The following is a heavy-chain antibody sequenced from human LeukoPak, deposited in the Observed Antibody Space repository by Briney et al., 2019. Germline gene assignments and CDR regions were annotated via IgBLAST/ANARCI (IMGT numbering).Heavy chain of an antibody. CDR3: ARASGYSYGRTNNWFDP. V-gene: IGHV4-31*02. CDR1: GFTLSDYW. Sequence: LRLSCAASGFTLSDYWMHWVRQGPGKGLEWIGYIYYSGSTYYNPSLKSRVTISVDTSKNQFSLKLSSVTAADTAVYYCARASGYSYGRTNNWFDPWGQGTLVTVSS. D-gene: IGHD5-18*01. J-gene: IGHJ5*02. CDR2: IYYSGST.